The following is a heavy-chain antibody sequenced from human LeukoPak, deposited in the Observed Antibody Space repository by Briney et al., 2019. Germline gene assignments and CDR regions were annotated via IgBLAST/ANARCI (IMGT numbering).Heavy chain of an antibody. Sequence: SVTVSCKASGGTFSSYAISWVRQAPGQGLEWMGGIIPIFGTANYAQKFQGRVTITADESTSTAYMELSSLRSEDTAVYYCARIHHDAFDIWGQGTMVTVSS. J-gene: IGHJ3*02. CDR2: IIPIFGTA. V-gene: IGHV1-69*01. CDR1: GGTFSSYA. CDR3: ARIHHDAFDI.